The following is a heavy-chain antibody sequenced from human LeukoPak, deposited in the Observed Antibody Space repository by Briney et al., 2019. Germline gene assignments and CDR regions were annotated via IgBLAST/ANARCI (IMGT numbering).Heavy chain of an antibody. CDR3: ARGREDIVVVPAAISGYYYYMDV. J-gene: IGHJ6*03. V-gene: IGHV4-59*11. CDR2: IYYSGST. D-gene: IGHD2-2*02. CDR1: GGSISSHY. Sequence: SETLSLTCTVSGGSISSHYWSWIRQPPGKGLEWIGYIYYSGSTNYNPSLKSRVTISVDTSKNQFSLKLSSVTAADTAVYYCARGREDIVVVPAAISGYYYYMDVWGKGTTVAVSS.